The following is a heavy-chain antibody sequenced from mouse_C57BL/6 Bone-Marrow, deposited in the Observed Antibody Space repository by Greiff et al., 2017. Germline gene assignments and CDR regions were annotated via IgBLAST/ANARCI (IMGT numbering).Heavy chain of an antibody. CDR2: ISDGGSYT. CDR3: AEGKDGYRPVAY. Sequence: DVQLVESGGGLVKPGGSLKLSCAASGFNFSSYAMSWVRQTPEKRLEWVATISDGGSYTYYPDNVKGRFTISRDNAKIKLYLQMSHLKSEDTAMYYCAEGKDGYRPVAYWGQGTLVTVSA. V-gene: IGHV5-4*01. J-gene: IGHJ3*01. D-gene: IGHD2-3*01. CDR1: GFNFSSYA.